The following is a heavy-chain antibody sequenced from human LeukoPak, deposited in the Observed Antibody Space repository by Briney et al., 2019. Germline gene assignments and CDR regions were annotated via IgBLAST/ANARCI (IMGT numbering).Heavy chain of an antibody. Sequence: PSETLSLTCTVSGGSISSYYWSWIRQPAGKGLEWIGRIYTSGSTNYNPSLKSRVTMSVETSKNQFSLKLSFVTAADTAVYYCARVNWNYGSDYWGQGTLVTVSS. J-gene: IGHJ4*02. CDR2: IYTSGST. CDR3: ARVNWNYGSDY. CDR1: GGSISSYY. D-gene: IGHD1-7*01. V-gene: IGHV4-4*07.